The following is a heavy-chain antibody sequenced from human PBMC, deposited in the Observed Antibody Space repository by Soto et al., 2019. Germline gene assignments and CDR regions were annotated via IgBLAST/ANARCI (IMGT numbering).Heavy chain of an antibody. CDR1: GYSYTSYW. D-gene: IGHD6-13*01. Sequence: GEALKISCKGSGYSYTSYWIGWVSQMPGKGLESMGIIYPGDSDTRYSPSFQGQVTISADKSISTAYLQWSSLKASDTAMYYCATSKQLNDAFDIWGQGTMVTVSS. J-gene: IGHJ3*02. CDR2: IYPGDSDT. V-gene: IGHV5-51*01. CDR3: ATSKQLNDAFDI.